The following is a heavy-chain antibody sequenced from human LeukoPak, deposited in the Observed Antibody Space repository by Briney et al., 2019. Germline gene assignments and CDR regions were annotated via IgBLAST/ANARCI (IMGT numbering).Heavy chain of an antibody. Sequence: GASVKVSCKASGYTFTGYYMHWVRQAPGQGLEWMGWISAYNGNTNYAQKLQGRVTMTTDTSTSTAYMELRSLRSDDTAVYYCARGWSDYEPFDYWGQGTLVTVSS. CDR1: GYTFTGYY. CDR2: ISAYNGNT. CDR3: ARGWSDYEPFDY. J-gene: IGHJ4*02. V-gene: IGHV1-18*04. D-gene: IGHD4-17*01.